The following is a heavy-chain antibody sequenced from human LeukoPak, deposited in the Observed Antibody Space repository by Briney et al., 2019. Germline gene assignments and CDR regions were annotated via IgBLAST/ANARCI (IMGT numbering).Heavy chain of an antibody. V-gene: IGHV3-23*01. Sequence: GGSLRLSCTASGFAFSIYAISWVRQAPGKGLEWVSAINGGGDNTYYADSVKGRFTISRDNSKNTLYLQMNSLRAEDTAVYYCARVEGPWGQGTLVTVSS. CDR3: ARVEGP. J-gene: IGHJ4*02. CDR2: INGGGDNT. CDR1: GFAFSIYA.